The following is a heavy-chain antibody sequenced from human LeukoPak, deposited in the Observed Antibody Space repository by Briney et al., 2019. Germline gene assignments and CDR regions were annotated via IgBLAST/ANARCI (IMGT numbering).Heavy chain of an antibody. D-gene: IGHD3-10*01. Sequence: GGSLRLSCAASGFTFSSYAMSWVRQAPGKGLEWVSAISGSGGSTYYADSVKGRFTISRDNAKNSLYLQMNSLRAEDTAVYYCARDPYGSGSYYFDYWGQGTLVTVSS. CDR2: ISGSGGST. CDR1: GFTFSSYA. CDR3: ARDPYGSGSYYFDY. V-gene: IGHV3-23*01. J-gene: IGHJ4*02.